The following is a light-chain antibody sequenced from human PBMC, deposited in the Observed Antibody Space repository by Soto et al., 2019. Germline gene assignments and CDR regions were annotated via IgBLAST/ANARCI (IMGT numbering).Light chain of an antibody. CDR2: DAS. CDR1: QSVSDW. J-gene: IGKJ1*01. Sequence: IQMTQSPSTLSASVGDRVTITCRASQSVSDWLAWYQQKPGKAPKLLIYDASRLESAVPSRFSGSGSQTEFTLTINSLQPDDFATYYCQQYSSAWTFGQGTKVDIK. V-gene: IGKV1-5*01. CDR3: QQYSSAWT.